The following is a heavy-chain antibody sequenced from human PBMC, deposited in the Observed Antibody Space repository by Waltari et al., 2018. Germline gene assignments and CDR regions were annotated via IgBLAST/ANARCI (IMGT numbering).Heavy chain of an antibody. D-gene: IGHD5-18*01. CDR2: ISSDSSFT. V-gene: IGHV3-21*02. Sequence: EVQLVESGGGLVKPGESLRLSWVRSGFTFSSFGVNWVRQAPGKGLEWVSAISSDSSFTYYGDSVKGRFSISRDNSKNTLHLQMNSLRAEDTAMYYCARARDEDTAMVYFDHWGQGTLISVSS. CDR3: ARARDEDTAMVYFDH. J-gene: IGHJ4*02. CDR1: GFTFSSFG.